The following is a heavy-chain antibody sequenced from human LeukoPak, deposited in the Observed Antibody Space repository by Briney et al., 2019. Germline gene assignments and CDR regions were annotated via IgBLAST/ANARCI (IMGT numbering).Heavy chain of an antibody. CDR1: GGSISSYY. CDR3: ARGRPQYCSSTSCYRNWFDP. CDR2: IYTSGST. Sequence: PSETLSLTCTVSGGSISSYYWSWIRQPPGKGLEWIGYIYTSGSTNYNPSLKSRVTISVDTSKNQFSLKLSSVTAADTAVYYCARGRPQYCSSTSCYRNWFDPWGQGTLVTVSS. V-gene: IGHV4-4*09. J-gene: IGHJ5*02. D-gene: IGHD2-2*01.